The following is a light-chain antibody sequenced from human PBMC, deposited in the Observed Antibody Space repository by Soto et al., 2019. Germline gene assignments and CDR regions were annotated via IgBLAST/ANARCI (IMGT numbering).Light chain of an antibody. V-gene: IGKV3-15*01. CDR2: AAS. CDR3: QQYDNWPPIT. Sequence: EIVLTQSPATLSVSPGDRATLSCRASQSVRSNLAWYQQKHGQAPRLLIYAASARATGIPDRFSGSGSGTEFTLTISSLQSEDFAVYYCQQYDNWPPITFGQGTRLEIK. CDR1: QSVRSN. J-gene: IGKJ5*01.